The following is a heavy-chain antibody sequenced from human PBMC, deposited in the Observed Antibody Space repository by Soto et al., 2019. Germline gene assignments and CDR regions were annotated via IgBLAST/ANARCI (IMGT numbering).Heavy chain of an antibody. Sequence: EVQLVESGGGLVKPGGSLRLSCAASGFTFSTYSMNWVRQAPGKGLEWVSFISSSSSYMNYAYSVKGRFTISRDNAKNSLYLHMNSLRAEDTAVYYCARDHYGSGNYYFDYWGQGTLVTVSS. CDR3: ARDHYGSGNYYFDY. D-gene: IGHD3-10*01. CDR2: ISSSSSYM. J-gene: IGHJ4*02. V-gene: IGHV3-21*01. CDR1: GFTFSTYS.